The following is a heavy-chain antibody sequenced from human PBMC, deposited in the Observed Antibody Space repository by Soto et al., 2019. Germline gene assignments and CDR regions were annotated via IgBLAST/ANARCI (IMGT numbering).Heavy chain of an antibody. J-gene: IGHJ4*02. CDR3: ARGPDPTYSDY. CDR2: IIPIFGTA. V-gene: IGHV1-18*01. Sequence: ASVKVSCKASGYTFTNYNINWVRQAPGQGLEWMGGIIPIFGTANYAQKFQGRVTMTTDTSTSTANMELKSLRSDDTAVYYCARGPDPTYSDYWGQGTLVTVSS. CDR1: GYTFTNYN.